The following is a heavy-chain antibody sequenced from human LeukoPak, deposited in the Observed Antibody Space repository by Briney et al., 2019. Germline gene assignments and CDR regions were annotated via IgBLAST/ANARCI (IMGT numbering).Heavy chain of an antibody. CDR1: GGSISSSSYY. CDR3: ARVWSGYYYGSGSSMDV. Sequence: SETLSLTCTVSGGSISSSSYYWSWIRQPPGKGLEWIGEINHSGSTNYNPSLKSRVTISVDTSKNQFSLKLSSVTAADAAVYYCARVWSGYYYGSGSSMDVWGKGTTVTVSS. V-gene: IGHV4-39*07. CDR2: INHSGST. D-gene: IGHD3-10*01. J-gene: IGHJ6*04.